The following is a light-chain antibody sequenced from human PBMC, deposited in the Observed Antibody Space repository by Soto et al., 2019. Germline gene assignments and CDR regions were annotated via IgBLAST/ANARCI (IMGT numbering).Light chain of an antibody. CDR2: WAS. CDR3: QQYYSTPIT. Sequence: DIVMTQSPDSLAVSRDERATVNCKSSQSVLFSSNSKNYLAWYQQKPGQPPKLLIYWASTRESGVPDRFSGSGSGTDFTLTISSLQAEDVALYYCQQYYSTPITFGQGTRLEIK. CDR1: QSVLFSSNSKNY. J-gene: IGKJ5*01. V-gene: IGKV4-1*01.